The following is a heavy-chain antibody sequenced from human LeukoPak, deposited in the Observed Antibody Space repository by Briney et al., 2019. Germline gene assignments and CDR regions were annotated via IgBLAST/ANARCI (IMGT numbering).Heavy chain of an antibody. V-gene: IGHV3-43*02. D-gene: IGHD3-22*01. Sequence: GGSLRPSCAASGPTFADYATHWVRQVPGKGLEWVSSFSGVGTNPYYGDSVKGRFTTSRDNSRHSLSLQMKSLRSEDTALYYCVKDVQYYYDNSGSYSSGSFDYWGQGTLVTVSS. J-gene: IGHJ4*02. CDR1: GPTFADYA. CDR3: VKDVQYYYDNSGSYSSGSFDY. CDR2: FSGVGTNP.